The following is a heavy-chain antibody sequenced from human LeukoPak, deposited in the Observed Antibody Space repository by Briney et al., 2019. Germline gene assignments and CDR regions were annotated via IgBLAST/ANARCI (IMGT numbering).Heavy chain of an antibody. CDR1: GGSFSGYY. J-gene: IGHJ4*02. Sequence: NPSETLSLTCAVYGGSFSGYYWSWVRLPPGTGLEWIGEVNHSGSTNYHPSLKSRVTISVDTSKHQFSLKLSSVTAADTAVYYCARTRGGGGPFWSGYRYYFDYWGQGTLVTVSS. D-gene: IGHD3-3*01. CDR2: VNHSGST. CDR3: ARTRGGGGPFWSGYRYYFDY. V-gene: IGHV4-34*01.